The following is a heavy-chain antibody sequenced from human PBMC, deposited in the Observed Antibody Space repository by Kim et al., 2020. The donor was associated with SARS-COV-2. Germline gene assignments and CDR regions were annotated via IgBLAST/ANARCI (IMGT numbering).Heavy chain of an antibody. CDR2: IYYSGST. D-gene: IGHD6-19*01. Sequence: SETLSLTCTVSGGSISSSSYYWVWIRQPPGQGLEGIGSIYYSGSTYYNPSRKSRVTISVDTSKNQFSLKRSSVTAADTAVYYCARGRIGWEDNDAFDMWGQGTMVTVSS. V-gene: IGHV4-39*01. CDR3: ARGRIGWEDNDAFDM. CDR1: GGSISSSSYY. J-gene: IGHJ3*02.